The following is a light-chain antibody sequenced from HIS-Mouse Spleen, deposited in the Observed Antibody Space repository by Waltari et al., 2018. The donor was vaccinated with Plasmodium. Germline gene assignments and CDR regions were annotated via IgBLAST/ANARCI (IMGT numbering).Light chain of an antibody. CDR3: CSYAGSSTYV. Sequence: QSALTQPASVSGSPGQSITISCTGTSSDVGSYNLVSWYQQHPGKAPKLMIDEGSKRPEGVSNRVSGSKSGNTASLTISGLQAEDEADYYCCSYAGSSTYVFGTGTKVTVL. V-gene: IGLV2-23*01. CDR2: EGS. J-gene: IGLJ1*01. CDR1: SSDVGSYNL.